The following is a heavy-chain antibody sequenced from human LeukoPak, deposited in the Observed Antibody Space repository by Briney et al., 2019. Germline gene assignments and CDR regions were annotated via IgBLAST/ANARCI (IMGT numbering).Heavy chain of an antibody. CDR1: GYTFTGYY. D-gene: IGHD2-15*01. CDR2: INPNSGGT. V-gene: IGHV1-2*04. J-gene: IGHJ4*02. Sequence: GASVKVSCKASGYTFTGYYMRWVRQAPGQGLEWMGWINPNSGGTNYAQKFQGWVTMTRDTSISTAYMELSRLRSDDTAVYYCARGYCSGGSCYAHDYWGQGTLVTVSS. CDR3: ARGYCSGGSCYAHDY.